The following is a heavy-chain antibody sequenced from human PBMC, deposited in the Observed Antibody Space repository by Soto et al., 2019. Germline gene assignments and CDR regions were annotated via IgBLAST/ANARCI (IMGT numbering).Heavy chain of an antibody. J-gene: IGHJ4*02. CDR1: GFTFNNYA. CDR3: ARLGREGYYDFWSGYPTFDY. CDR2: ISGSGSST. V-gene: IGHV3-23*01. D-gene: IGHD3-3*01. Sequence: PGGSLRLSCAASGFTFNNYAMSWVRQAPGKGLERVSTISGSGSSTYHADSVKGRFTISRDNSKNTLYLQMNSLRAEDTAVYYCARLGREGYYDFWSGYPTFDYWGQGTLVTVS.